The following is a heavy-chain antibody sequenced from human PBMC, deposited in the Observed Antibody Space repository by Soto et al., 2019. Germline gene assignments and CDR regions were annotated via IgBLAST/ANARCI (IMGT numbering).Heavy chain of an antibody. CDR2: IYYSGST. V-gene: IGHV4-59*12. D-gene: IGHD3-10*01. CDR1: GGSISSYY. CDR3: ARGAFGASYGMDV. Sequence: PSETLSLTCTVSGGSISSYYWSWIRQPPGEGLEWIGDIYYSGSTNYNPSLKSRVTISVDTSKNQFSLKLSSVTAADTAVYYCARGAFGASYGMDVWGQGTTVTVSS. J-gene: IGHJ6*02.